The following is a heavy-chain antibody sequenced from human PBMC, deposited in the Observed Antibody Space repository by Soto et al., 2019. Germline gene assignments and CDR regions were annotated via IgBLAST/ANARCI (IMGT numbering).Heavy chain of an antibody. D-gene: IGHD3-3*01. CDR3: ARDLEESCDVWTGVGLY. CDR1: GYNFHSYG. Sequence: QVQLVQSGAEVKKPGASVKVSCRASGYNFHSYGITWVRQAPGQGLEWLGWISAYNGETHSGQMLQGRVPLTIDISTSTAYMELRSLRSDDTAVYFCARDLEESCDVWTGVGLYWGQGTRVTVSS. CDR2: ISAYNGET. V-gene: IGHV1-18*01. J-gene: IGHJ4*02.